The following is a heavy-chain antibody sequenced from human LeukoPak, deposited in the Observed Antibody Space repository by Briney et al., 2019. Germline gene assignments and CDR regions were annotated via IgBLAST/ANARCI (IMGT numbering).Heavy chain of an antibody. J-gene: IGHJ4*02. CDR1: GGSISSGDYY. CDR2: IYYSGST. Sequence: SETLSLTCTVSGGSISSGDYYWSWIRQPPGKGLEWIGYIYYSGSTYYNPSLKSRVTISVDTSKNQFSLKLSSVTAADTAVYYCARGRDGYNSGFDYWGQGTQVTVSS. D-gene: IGHD5-24*01. CDR3: ARGRDGYNSGFDY. V-gene: IGHV4-30-4*01.